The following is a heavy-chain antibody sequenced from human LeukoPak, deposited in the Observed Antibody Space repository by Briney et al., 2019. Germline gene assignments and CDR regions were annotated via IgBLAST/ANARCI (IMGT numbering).Heavy chain of an antibody. Sequence: ASVTVSCTASGYTFTGHDIYWVRQAPGQGLEWMGWVNPNTGDTSYAQKLQGRVTMTRDTSISTAYMELNSLKSDDTAVYYCARNGGGLGYWGQGTLVTVSS. CDR2: VNPNTGDT. CDR3: ARNGGGLGY. J-gene: IGHJ4*02. V-gene: IGHV1-2*02. D-gene: IGHD3-16*01. CDR1: GYTFTGHD.